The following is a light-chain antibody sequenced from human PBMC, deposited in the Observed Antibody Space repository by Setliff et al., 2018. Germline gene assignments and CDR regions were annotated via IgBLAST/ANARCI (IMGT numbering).Light chain of an antibody. CDR3: NAYTSGTTYV. CDR1: IGDVGAYDL. CDR2: AVS. Sequence: QSALAQPASVSGSPGQSITISCSGTIGDVGAYDLVSWYQQHPGKAPKLIIYAVSDRPSGVSNRFSGSKSGNTASLTISGLQTEDEADYYCNAYTSGTTYVFGTGTKVTVL. J-gene: IGLJ1*01. V-gene: IGLV2-14*03.